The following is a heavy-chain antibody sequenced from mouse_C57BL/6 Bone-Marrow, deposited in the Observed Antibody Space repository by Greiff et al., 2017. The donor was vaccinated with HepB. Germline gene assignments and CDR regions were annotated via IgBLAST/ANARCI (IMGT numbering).Heavy chain of an antibody. CDR1: GFTFSSYA. D-gene: IGHD1-1*01. V-gene: IGHV5-4*03. Sequence: EVMLVESGGGLVKPGGSLKLSCAASGFTFSSYAMSWVRQTPEKRLEWVATISDGGSYTYYPDNVKGRFTISRDNAKNNLYLQMSHLKSEDTAMYYCARGISWGTVVMDYWGQGTSVTVSS. CDR2: ISDGGSYT. CDR3: ARGISWGTVVMDY. J-gene: IGHJ4*01.